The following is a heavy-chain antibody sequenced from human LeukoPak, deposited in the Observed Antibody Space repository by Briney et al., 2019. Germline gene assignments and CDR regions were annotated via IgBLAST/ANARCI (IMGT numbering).Heavy chain of an antibody. V-gene: IGHV4-59*08. CDR2: IYYSGST. D-gene: IGHD5-18*01. J-gene: IGHJ4*02. Sequence: SETLSLTCTVSGGSISSYYWSWIRQPPGKGLEWIGYIYYSGSTNYNPSLKSRVTISVDTSKNQFSLKLSSVTAADTAVYYCARLVDTAMAFSDYWGQGTLVTVSS. CDR3: ARLVDTAMAFSDY. CDR1: GGSISSYY.